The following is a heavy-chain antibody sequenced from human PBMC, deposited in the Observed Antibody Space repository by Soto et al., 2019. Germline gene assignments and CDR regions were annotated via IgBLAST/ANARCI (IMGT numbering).Heavy chain of an antibody. J-gene: IGHJ5*02. Sequence: GGSLRLSCAASGFTFSSYGMHWVRQAPGKGLEWVAVIWYDGSNKYYADSVKGRFTISRDNSKNTLYLQMNSLRAEDTAVYYCARECRYGGNSGWFDPWGQGTLVTVSS. CDR3: ARECRYGGNSGWFDP. V-gene: IGHV3-33*01. CDR1: GFTFSSYG. CDR2: IWYDGSNK. D-gene: IGHD2-21*02.